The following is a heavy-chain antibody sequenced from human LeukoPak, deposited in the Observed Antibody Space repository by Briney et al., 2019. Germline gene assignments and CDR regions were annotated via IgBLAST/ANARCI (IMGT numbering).Heavy chain of an antibody. CDR3: ARVHTDYYGSGSHEDWFDP. J-gene: IGHJ5*02. Sequence: SETLSLTCTVSGGSFSSGSYYWGWIRQPPGKGLEWIGYIYYSGSTNYNPSLKSRVTISVDTSKNQFSLKLSSVTAADTAVYYCARVHTDYYGSGSHEDWFDPWGQGTLVTVSS. D-gene: IGHD3-10*01. CDR2: IYYSGST. CDR1: GGSFSSGSYY. V-gene: IGHV4-61*01.